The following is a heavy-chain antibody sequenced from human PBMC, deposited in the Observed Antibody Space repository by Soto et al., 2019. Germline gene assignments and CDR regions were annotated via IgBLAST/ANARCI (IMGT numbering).Heavy chain of an antibody. CDR3: GGYPGIEVASYGMDV. CDR2: IIPIFGTA. D-gene: IGHD6-19*01. J-gene: IGHJ6*02. Sequence: VKVSCKASGGTFSSYAISWVRQAPGQGLEWMGGIIPIFGTANYAQKFQGRVTITADESTSTAYMELSSLRSEDTAVYYCGGYPGIEVASYGMDVWGQGTTVTVSS. CDR1: GGTFSSYA. V-gene: IGHV1-69*13.